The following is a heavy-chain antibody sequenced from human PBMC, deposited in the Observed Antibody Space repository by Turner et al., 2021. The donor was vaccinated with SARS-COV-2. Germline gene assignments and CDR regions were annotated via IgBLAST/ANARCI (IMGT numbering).Heavy chain of an antibody. D-gene: IGHD6-13*01. J-gene: IGHJ4*02. Sequence: QVQLVQSGAEVKKPGASVKVSCKASGYTFTGYYMHWVRQAPGQGLELMGRINPNSGVTNYAQKLQGMVTMTRDTSISTAYMELSRLGSDDTAVYFCARDLFDLGSRWTQWGQGTLVTVSS. CDR1: GYTFTGYY. CDR2: INPNSGVT. V-gene: IGHV1-2*02. CDR3: ARDLFDLGSRWTQ.